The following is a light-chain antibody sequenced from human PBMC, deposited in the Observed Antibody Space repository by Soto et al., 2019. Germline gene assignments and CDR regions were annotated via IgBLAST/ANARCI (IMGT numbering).Light chain of an antibody. CDR1: QSVSSN. CDR2: GAS. J-gene: IGKJ1*01. V-gene: IGKV3-15*01. Sequence: EIVRTQSPGSLAVSPFERGTLSFRTSQSVSSNLAWYQQKPGQAPRLLIFGASTRATGIPARFSGSGSGTEFILTISSLQSEDFAVYYCQQYNNWPTWTFGQGTKVDIK. CDR3: QQYNNWPTWT.